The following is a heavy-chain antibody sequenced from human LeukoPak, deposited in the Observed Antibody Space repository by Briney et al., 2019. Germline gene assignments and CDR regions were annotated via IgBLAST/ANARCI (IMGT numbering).Heavy chain of an antibody. D-gene: IGHD3-10*01. J-gene: IGHJ4*02. V-gene: IGHV5-51*01. CDR1: GYSFTSYW. CDR2: IYPGDSDT. CDR3: ARPRGAYYGSGSYMAVDY. Sequence: GESLKISCKGSGYSFTSYWIGWVRQMPGKGLEWMGIIYPGDSDTRYSPSFQGQVTISADKSINTAYLQWSSLKASDTAMYYCARPRGAYYGSGSYMAVDYWGQGTLVTVSS.